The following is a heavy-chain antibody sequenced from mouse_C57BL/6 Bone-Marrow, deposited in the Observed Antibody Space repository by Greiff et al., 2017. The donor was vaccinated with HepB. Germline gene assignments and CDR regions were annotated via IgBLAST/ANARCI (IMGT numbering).Heavy chain of an antibody. V-gene: IGHV1-59*01. Sequence: VQLKQPGAELVRPGTSVKLSCKASGYTFTSYWMHWVKQRPGQGLEWIGVIDPSDSYTNYNQKFKGKATLTVDTSSSTAYMQLSSLTSEDSAVYYCARPLLRSPYFDVWGTGTTVTVSS. J-gene: IGHJ1*03. CDR1: GYTFTSYW. CDR2: IDPSDSYT. D-gene: IGHD1-1*01. CDR3: ARPLLRSPYFDV.